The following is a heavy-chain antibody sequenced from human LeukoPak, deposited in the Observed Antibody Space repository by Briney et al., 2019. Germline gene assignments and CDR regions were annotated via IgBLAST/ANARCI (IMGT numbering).Heavy chain of an antibody. J-gene: IGHJ4*02. CDR1: GFTFSSYA. V-gene: IGHV3-23*01. CDR2: ISGSGGST. Sequence: QSGGSLRLSCAASGFTFSSYAMSWVRQAPGKGLEWVSAISGSGGSTYYADSVKGRFTISRDNSKNTLYLQMNSLRAEDTAVYYCAKGAGGYDSSGSNIGDYWGQGTLVTVSS. CDR3: AKGAGGYDSSGSNIGDY. D-gene: IGHD3-22*01.